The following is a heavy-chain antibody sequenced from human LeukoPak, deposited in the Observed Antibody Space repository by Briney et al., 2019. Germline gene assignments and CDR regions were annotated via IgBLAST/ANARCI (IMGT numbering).Heavy chain of an antibody. D-gene: IGHD3-10*01. CDR3: ARHFQRWFGVPAKNNWFDP. CDR1: GGSISSSSYY. V-gene: IGHV4-39*01. J-gene: IGHJ5*02. Sequence: PSETLSLTCTVSGGSISSSSYYWGWIRQPPGKGLEWIGSIYYSGSTYHNPSLKSRVTISVDTSKNQFSLKLSSVTAADTAVYYCARHFQRWFGVPAKNNWFDPWGQGTLVTVSS. CDR2: IYYSGST.